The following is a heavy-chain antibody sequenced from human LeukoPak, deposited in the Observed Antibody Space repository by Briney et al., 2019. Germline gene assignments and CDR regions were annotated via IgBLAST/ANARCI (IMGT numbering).Heavy chain of an antibody. CDR1: GGFISSYY. V-gene: IGHV4-59*01. CDR3: AGIPITMISQYIQQ. CDR2: IYYSGST. D-gene: IGHD3-22*01. J-gene: IGHJ1*01. Sequence: SETLSLTCTVSGGFISSYYWSWIRQPPGKGLEWIGFIYYSGSTNYNPSLKSRVTIPVDTSKNQFSLKLSSVTAADTAVYYCAGIPITMISQYIQQWGQGTLVTVSS.